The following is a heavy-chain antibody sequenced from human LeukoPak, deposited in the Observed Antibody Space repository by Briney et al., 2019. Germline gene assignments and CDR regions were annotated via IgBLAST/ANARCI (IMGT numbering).Heavy chain of an antibody. CDR3: ARDALGNYYDSSGYYLDY. J-gene: IGHJ4*02. CDR2: IIPIFGTA. CDR1: GGTFSSYA. Sequence: ASVKVSCKASGGTFSSYAISWVRQAPGQGLEWMGRIIPIFGTANYAQKFQGRVTITTDESTSTAYMELSSLRSEDTAVYYCARDALGNYYDSSGYYLDYWGQGTLVTVSS. D-gene: IGHD3-22*01. V-gene: IGHV1-69*05.